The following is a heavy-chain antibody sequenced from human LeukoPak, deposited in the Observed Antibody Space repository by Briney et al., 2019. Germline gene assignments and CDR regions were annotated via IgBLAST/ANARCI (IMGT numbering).Heavy chain of an antibody. CDR2: IYWDDDK. CDR3: AHKGRGSGSYTM. D-gene: IGHD3-10*01. Sequence: SGPTLVSPTQTVTLTCTFSGFSLSTRGRCVSWIRQLPGKALEWLAHIYWDDDKYYSPSLKSRLTITKDTSKNQVVLKMTNVDPVDTATYYCAHKGRGSGSYTMWGQGTLVTVSS. V-gene: IGHV2-70*12. J-gene: IGHJ4*02. CDR1: GFSLSTRGRC.